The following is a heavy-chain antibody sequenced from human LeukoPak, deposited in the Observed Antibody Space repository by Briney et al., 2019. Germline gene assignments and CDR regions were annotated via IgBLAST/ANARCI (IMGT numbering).Heavy chain of an antibody. CDR2: ISSSGSTT. D-gene: IGHD3-9*01. Sequence: GGSLRLSCAASGFTFSDYYMNWIRQAPGKGLEWVSSISSSGSTTNYADSAKGRFTISRDNAKNSLYLQMNSLRAEDTAVYYCARGGYDILTYWGQGTLVTVSS. CDR3: ARGGYDILTY. J-gene: IGHJ4*02. V-gene: IGHV3-11*01. CDR1: GFTFSDYY.